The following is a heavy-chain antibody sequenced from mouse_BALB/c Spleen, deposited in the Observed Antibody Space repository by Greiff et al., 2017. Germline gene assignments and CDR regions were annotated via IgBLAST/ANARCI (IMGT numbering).Heavy chain of an antibody. V-gene: IGHV1-5*01. J-gene: IGHJ1*01. CDR2: IYPGNSDT. CDR1: GYSFTSYW. Sequence: EVQLQQSGTVLARPGASVKMSCKASGYSFTSYWMHWVKQRPGQGLEWIGAIYPGNSDTSYNQKFKGKAKLTAVTSASTAYMELSSLTNEDSAVYYCTDGFLDWYFDVWGAGTTVTVSS. CDR3: TDGFLDWYFDV. D-gene: IGHD2-3*01.